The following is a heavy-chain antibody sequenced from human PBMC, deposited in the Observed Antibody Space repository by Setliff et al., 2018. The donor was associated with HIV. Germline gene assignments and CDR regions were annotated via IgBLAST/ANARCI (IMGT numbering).Heavy chain of an antibody. CDR3: ATLPAAIVATTYYFDY. D-gene: IGHD5-12*01. CDR1: GFRFSNHA. J-gene: IGHJ4*02. CDR2: ISASGYST. Sequence: HPGGSLRLSCAASGFRFSNHAMSWVRQAPGKGLEWVSAISASGYSTYYADSLKGRFTISRDNSKNTLYLQMNSLRAEDTAVYFCATLPAAIVATTYYFDYWGQGTLVTVSS. V-gene: IGHV3-23*01.